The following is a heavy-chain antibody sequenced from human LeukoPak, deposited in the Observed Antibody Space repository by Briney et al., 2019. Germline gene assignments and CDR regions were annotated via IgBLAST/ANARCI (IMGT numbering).Heavy chain of an antibody. CDR1: GGSISSSSYY. CDR3: ARGRGYCSSTSCYYYDY. V-gene: IGHV4-39*01. D-gene: IGHD2-2*03. Sequence: SETLSLTCTVSGGSISSSSYYWGWIRQPLGKGLEWIGSIYYSESTYYNPSLKSRVIISVDTSKNQFSLKLSSVTAADTAVYYCARGRGYCSSTSCYYYDYWGQGTLVTVSS. CDR2: IYYSEST. J-gene: IGHJ4*02.